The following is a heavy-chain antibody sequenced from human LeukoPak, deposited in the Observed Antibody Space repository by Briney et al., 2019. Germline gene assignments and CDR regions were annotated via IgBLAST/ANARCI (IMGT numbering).Heavy chain of an antibody. CDR3: ARKAYCSSTSCYIEGAFDI. D-gene: IGHD2-2*02. J-gene: IGHJ3*02. V-gene: IGHV5-51*01. CDR2: IYPGDSDT. CDR1: GYTFTSYW. Sequence: GASVKVSCKASGYTFTSYWIGWVRQMPGKGLEWMGIIYPGDSDTRYSPSFQGQVTISADKSISTAYLQWSSLKASDTAMYYCARKAYCSSTSCYIEGAFDIWGQGTMVTVSS.